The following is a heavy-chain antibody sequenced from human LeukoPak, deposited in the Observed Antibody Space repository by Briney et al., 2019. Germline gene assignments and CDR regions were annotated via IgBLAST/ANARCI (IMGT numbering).Heavy chain of an antibody. D-gene: IGHD3-22*01. Sequence: GGSLRLSCAASGFTFSSYAMHWVRQAPGKGLEWVAVISYDGSNKYYADSVKGRFTISRDNAKNSLYLQMNSLRAEDTAVYYCAREHYDSSGYYYPGAAFDIWGQGTMVTVSS. CDR2: ISYDGSNK. CDR3: AREHYDSSGYYYPGAAFDI. CDR1: GFTFSSYA. V-gene: IGHV3-30-3*01. J-gene: IGHJ3*02.